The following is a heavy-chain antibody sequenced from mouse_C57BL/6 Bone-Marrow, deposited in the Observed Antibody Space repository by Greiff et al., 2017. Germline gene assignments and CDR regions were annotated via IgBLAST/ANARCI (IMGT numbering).Heavy chain of an antibody. J-gene: IGHJ4*01. Sequence: LQQSGAELVRPGASVKLSCTASGFNIKDDHMHWVKQRPEQGLEWIGWIDPENGDTENASKFQGKATITADTSSNTAYLQLSSLTSEDSAGDYCTGALDYWGQGTSVTVSS. CDR3: TGALDY. CDR2: IDPENGDT. CDR1: GFNIKDDH. V-gene: IGHV14-4*01.